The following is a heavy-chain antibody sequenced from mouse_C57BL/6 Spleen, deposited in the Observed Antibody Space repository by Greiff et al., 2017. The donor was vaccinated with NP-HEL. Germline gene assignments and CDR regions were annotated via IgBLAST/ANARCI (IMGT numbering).Heavy chain of an antibody. CDR1: GYSFTDYN. CDR2: INPNYGTT. CDR3: ARWGDYDAWFAY. Sequence: VHVKQSGPELVKPGASVKISCKASGYSFTDYNMNWVKQSNGKSLEWIGVINPNYGTTSYNQKFKGKATLTVDQSSSTAYMQLNSLTSEDSAVYYCARWGDYDAWFAYWGQGTLVTVSA. J-gene: IGHJ3*01. D-gene: IGHD2-4*01. V-gene: IGHV1-39*01.